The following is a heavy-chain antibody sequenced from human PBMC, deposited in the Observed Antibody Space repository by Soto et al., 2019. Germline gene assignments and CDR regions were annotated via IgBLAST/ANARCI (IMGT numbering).Heavy chain of an antibody. CDR3: ARVTTPWKLEIAAAGTSWFDP. V-gene: IGHV4-59*01. Sequence: SETLSLTXTVSGGSISSYYWSWIRQPPGKGLEWIGYIYYSGSTNYNPSLKSRVTISVDTSKNQFSLKLSSVTAADTAVYYCARVTTPWKLEIAAAGTSWFDPWGQGTLVTVSS. CDR1: GGSISSYY. D-gene: IGHD6-13*01. J-gene: IGHJ5*02. CDR2: IYYSGST.